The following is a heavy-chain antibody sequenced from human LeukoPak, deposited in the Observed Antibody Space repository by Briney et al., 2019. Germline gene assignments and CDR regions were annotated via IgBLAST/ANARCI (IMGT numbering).Heavy chain of an antibody. CDR3: AKGSDIVVVPAAMVGNYYYYGMDV. Sequence: GGSLRPSCAASGFTFSSYAMSWVRQAPGKGLEWVSAISGSGGSTYYADSVKGRFTISRDNSKNTLYLQMNSLRAEDTAVYYCAKGSDIVVVPAAMVGNYYYYGMDVWGQGTTVTVSS. D-gene: IGHD2-2*01. V-gene: IGHV3-23*01. J-gene: IGHJ6*02. CDR1: GFTFSSYA. CDR2: ISGSGGST.